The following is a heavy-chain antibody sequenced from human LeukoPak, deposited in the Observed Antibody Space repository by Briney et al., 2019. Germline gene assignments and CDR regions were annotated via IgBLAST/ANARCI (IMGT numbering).Heavy chain of an antibody. CDR3: ARDDLGHDTPYDY. J-gene: IGHJ4*02. CDR2: IKQDGSEK. D-gene: IGHD2-15*01. Sequence: GGSLSLSCAASGFTFSSYWMSWVRQAPGKGLEWVANIKQDGSEKYYVDSVKGRFTISRDNAKNSLYLQMNSLRAEDTAVYYCARDDLGHDTPYDYWGQGTLVTVSS. CDR1: GFTFSSYW. V-gene: IGHV3-7*01.